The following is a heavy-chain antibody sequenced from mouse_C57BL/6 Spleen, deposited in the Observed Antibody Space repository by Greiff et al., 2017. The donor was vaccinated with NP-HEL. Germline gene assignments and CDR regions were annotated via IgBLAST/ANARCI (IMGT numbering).Heavy chain of an antibody. CDR1: GYTFTSYW. Sequence: VQLQQPGAELVKPGASVKLSCKASGYTFTSYWMQWVKQRPGQGLEWIGEIDPSDSYTNYNQKFKGKATLTVDTSSSTAYMQLSSLTSEDSAVYYCARGHGSSYYYAMDYWGQGTSVTVSS. CDR3: ARGHGSSYYYAMDY. V-gene: IGHV1-50*01. J-gene: IGHJ4*01. D-gene: IGHD1-1*01. CDR2: IDPSDSYT.